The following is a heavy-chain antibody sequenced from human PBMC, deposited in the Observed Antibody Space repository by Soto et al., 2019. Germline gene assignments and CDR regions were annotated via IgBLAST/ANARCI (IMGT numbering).Heavy chain of an antibody. V-gene: IGHV1-18*01. Sequence: QVQLVQSGAEVKKPGASVKVSCKASGYTFPSYGISWGRQAPGQGLERMGWISAYNGNTNYAQKHQGRVTMTTDKSTSSAYMELRSLRSDDTAVYYCAREAAACTLEYWGQGTLVTVSS. D-gene: IGHD6-13*01. CDR3: AREAAACTLEY. J-gene: IGHJ4*02. CDR2: ISAYNGNT. CDR1: GYTFPSYG.